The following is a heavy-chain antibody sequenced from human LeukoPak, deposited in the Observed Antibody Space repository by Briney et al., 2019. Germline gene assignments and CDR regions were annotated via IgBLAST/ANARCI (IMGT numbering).Heavy chain of an antibody. CDR1: GGSISSGGYY. D-gene: IGHD3-22*01. J-gene: IGHJ3*02. CDR3: ARTLRYYDSSLAFDI. Sequence: PSQTLSLTCTVSGGSISSGGYYWSWIRQPPGKGLVWFGYIYYSGSTYYNPSLKSRVTISVDTSKNQFSLKLSSVTAADTAVYYCARTLRYYDSSLAFDIWGQGTMVTVSS. V-gene: IGHV4-31*03. CDR2: IYYSGST.